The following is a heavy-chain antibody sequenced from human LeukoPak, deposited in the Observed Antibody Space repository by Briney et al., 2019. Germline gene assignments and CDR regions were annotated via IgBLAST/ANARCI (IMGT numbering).Heavy chain of an antibody. CDR2: ISSSSSYI. J-gene: IGHJ4*02. CDR3: ARSPGATWSFDY. D-gene: IGHD1-1*01. V-gene: IGHV3-21*01. Sequence: PGGSLRLSCAAPGFSFDTYSMNWVRQAPGKGLEWVSSISSSSSYIYHADSVKGRFTISRDNAKNSLYLQMNSLRADDTAVYYCARSPGATWSFDYWGQGTLVTVYS. CDR1: GFSFDTYS.